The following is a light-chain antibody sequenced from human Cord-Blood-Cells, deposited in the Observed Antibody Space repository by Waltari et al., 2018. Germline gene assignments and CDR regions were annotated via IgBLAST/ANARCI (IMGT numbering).Light chain of an antibody. Sequence: QSPLPLPAPVSGSPGQSITISCTGTSRYVGSCHLVPWYQQHPGKPPKLMIYEVSKRPSGVSNRFSGSKSGNTASLTISGLQAEDEADYYCCSYAGSSTLVFGGGTKLTVL. CDR2: EVS. CDR1: SRYVGSCHL. J-gene: IGLJ3*02. V-gene: IGLV2-23*02. CDR3: CSYAGSSTLV.